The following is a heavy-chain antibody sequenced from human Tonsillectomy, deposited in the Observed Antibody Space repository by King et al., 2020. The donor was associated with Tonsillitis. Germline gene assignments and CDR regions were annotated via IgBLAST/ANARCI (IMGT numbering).Heavy chain of an antibody. Sequence: VQLQQWGAGLLKPSETLSLTCAVYGGSLSGYYWSWIRQPPGKGLEWIGEINHSGSTNYNPSLKSRVTLSVDTSKNQFSLKLSSVTAADTAVYYCARGHAICSGGRCYPPPWGQGTLVTVSS. V-gene: IGHV4-34*01. CDR2: INHSGST. J-gene: IGHJ5*02. D-gene: IGHD2-15*01. CDR1: GGSLSGYY. CDR3: ARGHAICSGGRCYPPP.